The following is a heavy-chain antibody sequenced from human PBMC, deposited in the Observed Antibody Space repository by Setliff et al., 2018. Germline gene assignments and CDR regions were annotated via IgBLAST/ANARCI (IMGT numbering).Heavy chain of an antibody. J-gene: IGHJ2*01. CDR2: VYDTGST. CDR1: TASMTYYY. V-gene: IGHV4-59*08. Sequence: PSETLSLTCSVSTASMTYYYWSWIRQPPGKGLEWIGHVYDTGSTKYSPSLKGRVAISADTSKNQVSLKLTSVTAADTALYYCARGINWYFDLWGRGTLVTVSS. D-gene: IGHD3-16*01. CDR3: ARGINWYFDL.